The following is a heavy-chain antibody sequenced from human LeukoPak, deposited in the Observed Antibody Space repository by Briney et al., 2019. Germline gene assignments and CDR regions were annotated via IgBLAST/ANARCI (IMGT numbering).Heavy chain of an antibody. Sequence: GGSLRLSRAASGFTFSDYYMSWIRQAPGKGLEWVSYISSSGSTIYYADSVKGRFTISRDNAKNSLYLQMNSLRAEDTAVYYCARGYSSSRLYYYGMDVWGQGTTVTVSS. J-gene: IGHJ6*02. CDR2: ISSSGSTI. CDR3: ARGYSSSRLYYYGMDV. D-gene: IGHD6-6*01. CDR1: GFTFSDYY. V-gene: IGHV3-11*01.